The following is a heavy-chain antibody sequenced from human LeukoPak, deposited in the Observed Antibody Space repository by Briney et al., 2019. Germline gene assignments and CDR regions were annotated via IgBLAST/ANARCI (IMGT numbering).Heavy chain of an antibody. D-gene: IGHD6-19*01. Sequence: GGSLRLSCAASGFTFSSYGMHWVRQAPGKGLEWVAVISYDGSNKYYADFVKGRFTISRDNSKNTLYLQMNSLRAEDTAVYYCAKDHGEYSSGWGIDYWGQGTLVTVSS. J-gene: IGHJ4*02. CDR3: AKDHGEYSSGWGIDY. CDR2: ISYDGSNK. CDR1: GFTFSSYG. V-gene: IGHV3-30*18.